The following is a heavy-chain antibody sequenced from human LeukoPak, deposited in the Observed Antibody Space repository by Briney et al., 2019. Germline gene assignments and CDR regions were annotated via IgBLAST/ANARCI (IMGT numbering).Heavy chain of an antibody. D-gene: IGHD3-22*01. Sequence: GGSLRLSCAASGFTLSSYWMHWVRQVPGKGLEWVSSISSSSSYIYYADSVKGRFTISRDNAKNSLYLQMNSLRAEDTAVYYCASGYDSSGYYYNYWGQGTLVTVSS. CDR1: GFTLSSYW. V-gene: IGHV3-21*01. CDR3: ASGYDSSGYYYNY. CDR2: ISSSSSYI. J-gene: IGHJ4*02.